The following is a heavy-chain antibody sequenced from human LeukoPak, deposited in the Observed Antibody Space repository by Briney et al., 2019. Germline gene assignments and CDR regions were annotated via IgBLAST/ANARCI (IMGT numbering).Heavy chain of an antibody. CDR1: GFTFSSYG. J-gene: IGHJ4*02. V-gene: IGHV3-30*03. Sequence: GRSLRLSCAASGFTFSSYGMHWVRQAPGKGLEWVAVISYDGTNKYYADSMKGRFTISRDNSKNTLDLQMSSLRAEDTAVYYCARGPVGPTIPFDYWGQGTLVTVSS. CDR3: ARGPVGPTIPFDY. CDR2: ISYDGTNK. D-gene: IGHD1-26*01.